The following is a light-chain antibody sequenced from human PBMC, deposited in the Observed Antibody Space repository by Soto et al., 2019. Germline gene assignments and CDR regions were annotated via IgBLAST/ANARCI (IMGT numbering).Light chain of an antibody. CDR2: GAF. CDR3: QQYGSSPRT. J-gene: IGKJ1*01. V-gene: IGKV3-20*01. CDR1: QSVRSN. Sequence: EIGMTQSPATPAVAPGGRTNLSWRASQSVRSNLAWYQQKPGQAPRLLIYGAFKRATGIPDRFSGSGSGTDFTLTISRMEPEDFAVYCCQQYGSSPRTFGQGTKVDIK.